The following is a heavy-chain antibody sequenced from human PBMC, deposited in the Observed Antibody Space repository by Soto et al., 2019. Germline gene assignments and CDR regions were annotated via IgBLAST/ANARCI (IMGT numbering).Heavy chain of an antibody. J-gene: IGHJ4*02. Sequence: SETLSLTCTVSGGSISSSSYYWGWIRQPPGKGLEWIGSIYYSGSTYYNPSLKSRVTISVDTSKNQFSLKLSSVTAADTAVYYCARHIYDFWSGYPDYFDYWGQGTLVTVSS. CDR2: IYYSGST. CDR3: ARHIYDFWSGYPDYFDY. D-gene: IGHD3-3*01. V-gene: IGHV4-39*01. CDR1: GGSISSSSYY.